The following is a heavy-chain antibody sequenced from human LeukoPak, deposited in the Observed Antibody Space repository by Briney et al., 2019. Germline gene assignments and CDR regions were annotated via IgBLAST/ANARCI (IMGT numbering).Heavy chain of an antibody. J-gene: IGHJ6*03. CDR2: IYTGGST. CDR1: GGSISSYY. Sequence: SETLSLTCTVSGGSISSYYWSWLRQPAGKGLEWIGRIYTGGSTNYNPSLKSRVTMSVDTSKNQFSLKLSSVTAADTAVYYCARDRGKYYYGSGANYYYMDVWGKGTTVTVSS. CDR3: ARDRGKYYYGSGANYYYMDV. D-gene: IGHD3-10*01. V-gene: IGHV4-4*07.